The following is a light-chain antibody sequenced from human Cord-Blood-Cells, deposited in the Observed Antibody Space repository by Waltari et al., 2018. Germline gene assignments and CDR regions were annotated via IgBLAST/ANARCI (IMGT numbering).Light chain of an antibody. CDR2: EGS. J-gene: IGLJ1*01. V-gene: IGLV2-23*01. CDR1: SSDVGSYNL. CDR3: CSYAGSSTFYV. Sequence: QSALTQPASVSGSPGQSIPIPCTGTSSDVGSYNLVSCYQQHPGKAPKLRIYEGSKRPSGVSNRFSGSKSGNTASLTISGLQAEDEADYYCCSYAGSSTFYVFGTGTKVTVL.